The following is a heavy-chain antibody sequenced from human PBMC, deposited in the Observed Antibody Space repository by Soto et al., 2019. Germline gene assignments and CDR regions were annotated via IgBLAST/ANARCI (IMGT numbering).Heavy chain of an antibody. CDR2: IGTVGDT. J-gene: IGHJ6*02. D-gene: IGHD2-15*01. CDR3: VRGGYCSGGSCPGTYYGMDV. Sequence: PGGSLRLSCAASGFTFSTYDMHWVRQATGKGLEWVSAIGTVGDTYYPGYVKGRFTISREDGKNSFYLQMNSLRAGDTAVYYCVRGGYCSGGSCPGTYYGMDVWGQGTTVTVSS. CDR1: GFTFSTYD. V-gene: IGHV3-13*01.